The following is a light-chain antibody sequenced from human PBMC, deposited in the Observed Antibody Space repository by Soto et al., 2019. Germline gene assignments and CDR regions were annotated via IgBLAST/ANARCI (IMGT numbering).Light chain of an antibody. Sequence: QSVLTQPASVSGSPGQSITISCTGTSSDIGAHNYVSWYQQHPGKAPKLIIYDVSYRPSGVSTRFSGSKSGNTASLTISGLQGEDEADYYCSSYASSSPVVFGGGTKLTVL. CDR1: SSDIGAHNY. V-gene: IGLV2-14*03. CDR2: DVS. J-gene: IGLJ2*01. CDR3: SSYASSSPVV.